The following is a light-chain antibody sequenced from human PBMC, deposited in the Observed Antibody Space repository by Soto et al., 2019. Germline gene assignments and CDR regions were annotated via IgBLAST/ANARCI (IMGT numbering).Light chain of an antibody. Sequence: EIVMMQSPATLSVSPGERATLSCRASQSVSSNLAWYQQKPGQAPRLLIYGASTRATGIPARFSGSGSGTEFTLTIRSLQSEDFAVYYWQQYNNWPRTFGGGTKVEIK. CDR3: QQYNNWPRT. CDR1: QSVSSN. J-gene: IGKJ4*01. V-gene: IGKV3-15*01. CDR2: GAS.